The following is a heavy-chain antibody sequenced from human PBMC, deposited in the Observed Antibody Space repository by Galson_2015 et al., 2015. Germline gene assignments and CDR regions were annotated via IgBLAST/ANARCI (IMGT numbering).Heavy chain of an antibody. CDR1: GFTFSSYG. J-gene: IGHJ4*02. V-gene: IGHV3-30*03. Sequence: SLRLSCAASGFTFSSYGMHWVRQAPGKGLEWVEVISYDGSNKYYADSVKGRFTISRDNSKNTLYLQMNSLRAEDTAVYYCATDGSYYDYWGQGTLVTVSS. D-gene: IGHD1-26*01. CDR3: ATDGSYYDY. CDR2: ISYDGSNK.